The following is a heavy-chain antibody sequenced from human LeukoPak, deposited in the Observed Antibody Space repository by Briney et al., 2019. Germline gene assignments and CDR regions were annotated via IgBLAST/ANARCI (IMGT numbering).Heavy chain of an antibody. CDR2: ISSSSSTI. Sequence: GGSLRLSCAASGFTFSDHYMSWIRQAPGKGLEWVSYISSSSSTIYYADSVKGRFTISRDNAKNSLYLQMNSLRDEDTAVYYCARGRGYSGYDVDYWGQGTLVTVSS. CDR3: ARGRGYSGYDVDY. D-gene: IGHD5-12*01. J-gene: IGHJ4*02. CDR1: GFTFSDHY. V-gene: IGHV3-11*04.